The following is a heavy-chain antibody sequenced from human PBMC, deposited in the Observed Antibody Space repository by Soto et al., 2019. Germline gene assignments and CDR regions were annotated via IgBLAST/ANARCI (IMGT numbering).Heavy chain of an antibody. J-gene: IGHJ6*03. V-gene: IGHV3-11*01. CDR2: ISSSGSTI. Sequence: QVQLVESGGGLVKPGGSLRLSCAASGFTFSDYYMSWIRQAPGKGLEWVSYISSSGSTIYYADSVKGRFTISRDNAKNSLDLQMNSLRAEDTAVYYCARTMVRGVMTLQHYYYMDVWGKGTTGTVSS. CDR3: ARTMVRGVMTLQHYYYMDV. CDR1: GFTFSDYY. D-gene: IGHD3-10*01.